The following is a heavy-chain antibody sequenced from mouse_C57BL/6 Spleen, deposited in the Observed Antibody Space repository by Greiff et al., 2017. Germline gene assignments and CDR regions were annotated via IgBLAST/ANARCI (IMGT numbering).Heavy chain of an antibody. CDR1: GFTFSDYG. J-gene: IGHJ2*01. V-gene: IGHV5-17*01. CDR3: ARENYGYAYLDY. CDR2: ISRGSSTI. D-gene: IGHD2-2*01. Sequence: EVKLVESGGGLVKPGGSLKLSCAASGFTFSDYGMHWVRQAPEKGLEWVAYISRGSSTIYYADTVKGRYTISRDNAKNTLFLQMTSLRSEDTAMYYCARENYGYAYLDYWGQGTTLTVSS.